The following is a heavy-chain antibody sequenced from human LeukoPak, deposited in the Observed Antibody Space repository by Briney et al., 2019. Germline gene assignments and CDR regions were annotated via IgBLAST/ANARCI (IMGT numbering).Heavy chain of an antibody. V-gene: IGHV3-23*01. CDR3: AKDTPIGKYCTNGVCSPFDY. J-gene: IGHJ4*02. D-gene: IGHD2-8*01. CDR2: ISDSGDYT. Sequence: GGSLRLSCAGSGFTSSSYAMSWVRQAPGQGLEWVSVISDSGDYTSYADSVRGRFTISRDNSRNTLYLQMISLRPEDTAVYYCAKDTPIGKYCTNGVCSPFDYWGQGTLVTVSS. CDR1: GFTSSSYA.